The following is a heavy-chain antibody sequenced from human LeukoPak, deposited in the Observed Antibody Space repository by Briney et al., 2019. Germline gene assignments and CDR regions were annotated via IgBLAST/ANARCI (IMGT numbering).Heavy chain of an antibody. D-gene: IGHD2-2*01. Sequence: SETLSLTCTVSGGSISSYYWSWIRQPAGEGLEWIGRIYTSGSTNYNPSLKSRVTMSVDTSKNQFSLKLSSVTAADTAVYYCARDTDIVVVPAAFYYYYGMDVWGQGTTVTVSS. CDR3: ARDTDIVVVPAAFYYYYGMDV. CDR1: GGSISSYY. CDR2: IYTSGST. V-gene: IGHV4-4*07. J-gene: IGHJ6*02.